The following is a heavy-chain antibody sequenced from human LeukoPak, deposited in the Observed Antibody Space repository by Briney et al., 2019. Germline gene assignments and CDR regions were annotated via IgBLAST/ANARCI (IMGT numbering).Heavy chain of an antibody. CDR3: ARDSSWGPFDY. J-gene: IGHJ4*02. Sequence: SETLSLTCTVSGGSISSYYWSWTRQPPGKGLEWIGYIYYSGSTNYNPSLKSRVTISVDTSKNQFSLKLSSVTAADTAVYYCARDSSWGPFDYWGQGTLVTVSS. CDR2: IYYSGST. V-gene: IGHV4-59*01. D-gene: IGHD6-13*01. CDR1: GGSISSYY.